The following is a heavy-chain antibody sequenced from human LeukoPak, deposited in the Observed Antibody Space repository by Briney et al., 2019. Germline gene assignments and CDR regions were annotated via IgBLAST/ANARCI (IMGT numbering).Heavy chain of an antibody. J-gene: IGHJ4*02. V-gene: IGHV3-23*01. CDR2: ISGNGGNT. CDR1: GFTFSTFA. D-gene: IGHD2-21*01. CDR3: AKEFNRGLPDY. Sequence: GGSLRLSCAASGFTFSTFAMSWVRQAPGKGLEWVSGISGNGGNTYYADSVRGRFTISRDNSKNTLYLQMSSLRAEDTAVYYCAKEFNRGLPDYWGQGTLVTVPS.